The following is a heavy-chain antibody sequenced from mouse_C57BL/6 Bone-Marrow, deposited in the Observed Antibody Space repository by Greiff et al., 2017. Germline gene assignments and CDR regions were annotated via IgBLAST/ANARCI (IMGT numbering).Heavy chain of an antibody. D-gene: IGHD1-1*02. CDR3: TTYGLFDY. CDR1: GFNIKDDY. Sequence: EVQLQESGAELVRPGASVKLSCTASGFNIKDDYMNWVKQRPEQGLEWIGWIDPENGDTEYASKFQGKATITADTSTNTAYLQLRSLTSEDTAVYYCTTYGLFDYWGQGTTLTVSS. V-gene: IGHV14-4*01. CDR2: IDPENGDT. J-gene: IGHJ2*01.